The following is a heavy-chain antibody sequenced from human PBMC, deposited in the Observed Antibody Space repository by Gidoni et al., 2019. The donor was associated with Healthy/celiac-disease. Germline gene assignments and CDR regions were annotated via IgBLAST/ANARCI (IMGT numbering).Heavy chain of an antibody. CDR2: ISSSSSYI. V-gene: IGHV3-21*01. J-gene: IGHJ6*02. CDR3: ARSLWFGELLKRGNGMDV. D-gene: IGHD3-10*01. Sequence: WVSSISSSSSYIYYADSVKGRFTISRDNAKNSLYLQMNSLRAEDTAVYYCARSLWFGELLKRGNGMDVWGQGTTVTVSS.